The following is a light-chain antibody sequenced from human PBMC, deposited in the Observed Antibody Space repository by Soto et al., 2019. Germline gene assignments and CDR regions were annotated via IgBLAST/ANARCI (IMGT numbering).Light chain of an antibody. V-gene: IGLV1-44*01. J-gene: IGLJ2*01. Sequence: QLVLTQPPSASGTPGQRVTISCSGGYPNIGSNTVKWYHQLPGTAPKLLIYDNNQRPPGVPDRFSGSTSCTSASLAISGLLSEDEADYYCATWDDSLNGVVFGGGTKVTVL. CDR2: DNN. CDR3: ATWDDSLNGVV. CDR1: YPNIGSNT.